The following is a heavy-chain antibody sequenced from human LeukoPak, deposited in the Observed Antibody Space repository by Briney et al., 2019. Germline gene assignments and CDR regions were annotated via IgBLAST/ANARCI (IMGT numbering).Heavy chain of an antibody. V-gene: IGHV3-48*03. Sequence: GGSLRLSCAASGFTFSSYEMNWVRRAPGKGLEWVSYISSSGSTIYYADSVKGRFTISRDNAKNSLYLQMNRLRAEDTAVYYCAHVKARSGSTFDIWGQGTMVTVSS. CDR2: ISSSGSTI. D-gene: IGHD3-10*01. J-gene: IGHJ3*02. CDR3: AHVKARSGSTFDI. CDR1: GFTFSSYE.